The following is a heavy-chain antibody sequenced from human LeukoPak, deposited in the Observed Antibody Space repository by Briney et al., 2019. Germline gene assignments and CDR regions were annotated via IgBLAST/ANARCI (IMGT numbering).Heavy chain of an antibody. CDR3: ARGGYSSGWTTGYMDV. CDR2: TYYRSKWYN. J-gene: IGHJ6*03. D-gene: IGHD6-19*01. Sequence: SQTLSLTCAISGDSVSSNSAAWNWIRQSPSRGLEWLGRTYYRSKWYNDYAVSVKSRITINPDTSKNQFSLQLNSVTPEDTAVYYCARGGYSSGWTTGYMDVWGKGTTVTISS. CDR1: GDSVSSNSAA. V-gene: IGHV6-1*01.